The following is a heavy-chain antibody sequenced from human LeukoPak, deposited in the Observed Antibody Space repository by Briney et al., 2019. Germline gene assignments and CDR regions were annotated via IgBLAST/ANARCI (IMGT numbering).Heavy chain of an antibody. Sequence: GGSLRLSCAASGFTFSSYEMNWVRQAPGKGLEWVSYISSSGSTIYYADSVKGRFTISRDNAKNSLYLQMNSLRAEDTAVYYWARVRGGSVRLDGMDVWGKGPTVTVSS. CDR1: GFTFSSYE. CDR2: ISSSGSTI. V-gene: IGHV3-48*03. CDR3: ARVRGGSVRLDGMDV. D-gene: IGHD5/OR15-5a*01. J-gene: IGHJ6*04.